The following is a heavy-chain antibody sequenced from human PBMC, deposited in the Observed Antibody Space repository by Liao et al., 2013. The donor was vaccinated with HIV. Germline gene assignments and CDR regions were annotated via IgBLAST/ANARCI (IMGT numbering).Heavy chain of an antibody. V-gene: IGHV4-34*01. CDR3: ARGGRYSSGYYRPYYFDY. D-gene: IGHD3-22*01. CDR1: GGSFSGYY. Sequence: QVRLQQWGAGLLKPSETLSLTCTVYGGSFSGYYWSWIRQPPREGGVEWIGEINHGGSTNYNPSLKRRVTISVDTSKNQFSLRLSSVTAADTAVYLCARGGRYSSGYYRPYYFDYWGQGTLVTVSS. J-gene: IGHJ4*02. CDR2: INHGGST.